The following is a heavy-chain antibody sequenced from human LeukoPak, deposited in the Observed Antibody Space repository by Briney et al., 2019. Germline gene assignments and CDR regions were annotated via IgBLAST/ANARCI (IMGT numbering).Heavy chain of an antibody. CDR1: GGSFSGYY. J-gene: IGHJ5*02. CDR3: ARYSSGWLNWFDP. Sequence: PSETLSLTCGVYGGSFSGYYWSWIRQPPGKGLEWIREINHSGSTNYNPSLKSRVTISVDTSKNQFSLKLSSVTAADTAVYYCARYSSGWLNWFDPWGQGTLVTVSS. D-gene: IGHD6-19*01. V-gene: IGHV4-34*01. CDR2: INHSGST.